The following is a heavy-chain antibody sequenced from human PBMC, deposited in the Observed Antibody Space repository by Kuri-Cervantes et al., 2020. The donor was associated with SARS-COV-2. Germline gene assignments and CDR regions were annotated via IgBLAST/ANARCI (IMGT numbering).Heavy chain of an antibody. CDR2: ISSSSNYI. V-gene: IGHV3-21*01. Sequence: GGSLKISCAASGFTFSSYSMNWVRQAPGKGLEWVSSISSSSNYIYYADSVKGRFTISRDNAKNSLYLQMNSLRAEDTAVYYCAGWTYCGGDCYPGYYFDYWGQGTLVTVSS. J-gene: IGHJ4*02. CDR1: GFTFSSYS. D-gene: IGHD2-21*01. CDR3: AGWTYCGGDCYPGYYFDY.